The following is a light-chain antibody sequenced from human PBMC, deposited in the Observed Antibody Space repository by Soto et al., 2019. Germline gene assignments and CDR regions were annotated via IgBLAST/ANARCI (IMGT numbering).Light chain of an antibody. V-gene: IGKV4-1*01. CDR3: QQYYSHPVT. CDR2: WAS. J-gene: IGKJ3*01. Sequence: DIVMTQSPDSLAVSLGERATINCKSSQSVLYSSNNKNYLAWYQQKPGQPPKLLIYWASTRESGVPDRFSGSGSGTDFTLTISSLQAEDLAVYYCQQYYSHPVTFGPGTKVDIK. CDR1: QSVLYSSNNKNY.